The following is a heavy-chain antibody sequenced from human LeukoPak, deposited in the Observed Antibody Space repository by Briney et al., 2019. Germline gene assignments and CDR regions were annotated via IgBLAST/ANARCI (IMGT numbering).Heavy chain of an antibody. V-gene: IGHV4-34*01. D-gene: IGHD6-13*01. J-gene: IGHJ4*02. CDR3: ARMRSSSWYCDY. CDR2: INHSGST. Sequence: SETLSLTCAVYGGSFSGYYWSWIRQPPGKGLEWIGEINHSGSTNYNPSLKSRVTISGDTSKNQVSLKLSSVTAADTAVYYCARMRSSSWYCDYWGQGTLVTVSS. CDR1: GGSFSGYY.